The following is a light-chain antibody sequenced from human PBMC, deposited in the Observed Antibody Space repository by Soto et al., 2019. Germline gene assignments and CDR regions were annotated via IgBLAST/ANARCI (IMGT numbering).Light chain of an antibody. V-gene: IGKV3-11*01. J-gene: IGKJ4*01. CDR1: QSVGSN. CDR3: QQRSNWPPLT. Sequence: EIVLTQSPATLSLSPGQRATLSCRASQSVGSNLAWYQQKPGQAPRLLIYDASNRATGIPARFSGSGSGTDFTLTISGLEPEDFALYYCQQRSNWPPLTFGGGTKVEIK. CDR2: DAS.